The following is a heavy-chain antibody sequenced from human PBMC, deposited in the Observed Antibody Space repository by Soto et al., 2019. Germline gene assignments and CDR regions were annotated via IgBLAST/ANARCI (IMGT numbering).Heavy chain of an antibody. CDR3: ARLLAEYSASVGP. Sequence: GESLKISCKGSGYNFASYWIGWVRQMPGKGLEGRGIIHPGDSDTRYSPSFRGQVTISADKSTSRAYLQWSSLEASDTAIYYCARLLAEYSASVGPWGQGTMVTVSS. J-gene: IGHJ5*02. V-gene: IGHV5-51*01. D-gene: IGHD6-6*01. CDR2: IHPGDSDT. CDR1: GYNFASYW.